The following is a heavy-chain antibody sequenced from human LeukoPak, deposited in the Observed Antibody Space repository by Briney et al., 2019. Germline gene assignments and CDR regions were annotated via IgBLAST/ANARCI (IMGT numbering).Heavy chain of an antibody. V-gene: IGHV2-70*01. CDR2: IDWDDAK. Sequence: SGPALVQPTRTLTLTCTCSGFSLSTSGMYVSWIRQPPGKALEWLALIDWDDAKYYSTSLKTRLTISKDTSKNQVVLTLTNMDPVDTATYYCARENNYGYDYWGQGTLVTVSS. CDR1: GFSLSTSGMY. CDR3: ARENNYGYDY. J-gene: IGHJ4*02. D-gene: IGHD5-18*01.